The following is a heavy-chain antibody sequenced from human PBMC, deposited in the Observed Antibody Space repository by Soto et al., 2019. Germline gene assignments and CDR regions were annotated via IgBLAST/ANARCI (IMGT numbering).Heavy chain of an antibody. CDR2: MNPNSGNT. V-gene: IGHV1-8*01. CDR1: GYTFSSYD. Sequence: SLVKVACKASGYTFSSYDISWVRLATGKGLEWMGWMNPNSGNTGYAQKFQGRVTMTRNTSISTAYMELSSLRSEDTAVYYCARGRGLDTFDIWGQGTMVTVS. J-gene: IGHJ3*02. CDR3: ARGRGLDTFDI.